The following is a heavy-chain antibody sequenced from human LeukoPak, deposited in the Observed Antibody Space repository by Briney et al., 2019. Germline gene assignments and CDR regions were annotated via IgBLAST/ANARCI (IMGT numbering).Heavy chain of an antibody. CDR2: IIPIFGTA. J-gene: IGHJ6*03. Sequence: SVKVSCKASGGTFSSYAISWVRQATGQGLEWMGGIIPIFGTANYAQKFQGRVTITADESTSTAYMELSSLRSEDTAVYYCARDGLYYDFWSGSQPKYYYYMDVWGKGTTVTVSS. CDR3: ARDGLYYDFWSGSQPKYYYYMDV. D-gene: IGHD3-3*01. CDR1: GGTFSSYA. V-gene: IGHV1-69*13.